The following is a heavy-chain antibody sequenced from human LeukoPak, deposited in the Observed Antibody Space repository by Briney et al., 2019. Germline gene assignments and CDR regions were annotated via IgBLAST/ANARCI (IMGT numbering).Heavy chain of an antibody. CDR2: IRYGGTNK. CDR3: AKDPRDCSSTSCYTAAAGFDY. CDR1: GFTFSSYG. D-gene: IGHD2-2*02. Sequence: WGTLTLSCAASGFTFSSYGMHWVRQAPGKGLEWVAFIRYGGTNKYYAASVKRRFTTSRDNSRNTLYLQMSSLRAEDTAVYYCAKDPRDCSSTSCYTAAAGFDYWGQGTLVTVSS. J-gene: IGHJ4*02. V-gene: IGHV3-30*02.